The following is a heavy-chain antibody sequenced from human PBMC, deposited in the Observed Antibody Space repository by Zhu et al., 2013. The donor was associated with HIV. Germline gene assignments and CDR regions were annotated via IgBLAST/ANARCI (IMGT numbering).Heavy chain of an antibody. CDR2: ISSSSSTI. J-gene: IGHJ4*02. D-gene: IGHD6-19*01. Sequence: EVQLVESGGGLVQPGGSLRLSCAASGFTFSSYSMNWVRQAPGKGLEWVSYISSSSSTIYYADSVKGRLTISRDNAKSSLYLQMNSLRAEDTAVYYCARAWSGWGSGWYGIDYWGQGTQVTVSS. V-gene: IGHV3-48*04. CDR3: ARAWSGWGSGWYGIDY. CDR1: GFTFSSYS.